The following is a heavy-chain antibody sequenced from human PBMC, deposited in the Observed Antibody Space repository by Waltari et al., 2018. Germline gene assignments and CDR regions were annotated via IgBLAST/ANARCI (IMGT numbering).Heavy chain of an antibody. CDR1: GGSISRSSYY. D-gene: IGHD1-26*01. J-gene: IGHJ4*02. CDR3: ARHWDGSYADRGGY. V-gene: IGHV4-39*01. Sequence: QLQLQESGPGLVKPSETLSLTCTVSGGSISRSSYYWGWIRQPPGKGLEWIGSIYYSGSTYYNPSLKSRVTISVDTSKNQFSLKLSSVTAADTAVYYCARHWDGSYADRGGYWGQGTLVTVSS. CDR2: IYYSGST.